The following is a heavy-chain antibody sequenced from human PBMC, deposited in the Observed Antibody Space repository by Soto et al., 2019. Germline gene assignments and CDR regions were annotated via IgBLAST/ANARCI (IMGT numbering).Heavy chain of an antibody. J-gene: IGHJ4*02. Sequence: GGSLRLSCAASGFTFSSYWMHWVRQAPGKRLVWVSRINIYGSSTSYSDSVKGRFTISRDNAKNTLYLQMNSLRVEDTAVYYCARGRGYCSGGSCYVDFWGQGTLVTVSS. CDR1: GFTFSSYW. D-gene: IGHD2-15*01. CDR3: ARGRGYCSGGSCYVDF. CDR2: INIYGSST. V-gene: IGHV3-74*01.